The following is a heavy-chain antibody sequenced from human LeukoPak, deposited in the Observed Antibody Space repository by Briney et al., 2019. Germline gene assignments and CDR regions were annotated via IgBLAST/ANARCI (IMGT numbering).Heavy chain of an antibody. J-gene: IGHJ4*02. CDR1: GYTFTSYG. CDR3: ARDYRNYDILTGYRYYFDY. D-gene: IGHD3-9*01. V-gene: IGHV1-18*01. Sequence: ASVKVSCKASGYTFTSYGISWVRQAPGQGLEWMGWISAYNGNINYAQKLQGRVTMTTDTSTSTAYMELRSLRSDDTAVYYCARDYRNYDILTGYRYYFDYWGQGTLVTVSS. CDR2: ISAYNGNI.